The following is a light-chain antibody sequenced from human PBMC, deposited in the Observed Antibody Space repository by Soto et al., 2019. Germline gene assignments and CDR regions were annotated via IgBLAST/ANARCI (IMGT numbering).Light chain of an antibody. CDR3: QQDAHCPQFT. V-gene: IGKV3-15*01. Sequence: EIVMTQSPATLSVSPGERATLSCRASQTVSRYLAWYQHRPGQAPRLLLSGASARATGTPARFSGSGTWTEFTPTITSLLSTDVVVYYYQQDAHCPQFTFGHGTKVDI. J-gene: IGKJ1*01. CDR2: GAS. CDR1: QTVSRY.